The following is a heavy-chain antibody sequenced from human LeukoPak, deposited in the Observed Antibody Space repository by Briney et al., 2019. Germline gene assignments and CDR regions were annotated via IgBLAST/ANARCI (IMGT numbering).Heavy chain of an antibody. Sequence: EGSLRLSCTASGFTFSSSEMSWVRQAPGRGLEWVSYISGNSRTIYYEDSVKGRFTISRDNGKNSLYLQMNSLRAEDTAVYYCARESGLGVISPYFDFWGQGTLVTVSS. D-gene: IGHD2-21*01. CDR1: GFTFSSSE. V-gene: IGHV3-48*03. CDR2: ISGNSRTI. J-gene: IGHJ4*02. CDR3: ARESGLGVISPYFDF.